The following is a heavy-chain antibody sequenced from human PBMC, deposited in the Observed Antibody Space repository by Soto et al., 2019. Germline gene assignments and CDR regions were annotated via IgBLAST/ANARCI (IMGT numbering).Heavy chain of an antibody. CDR2: MNPNSGNT. J-gene: IGHJ5*01. D-gene: IGHD3-10*01. CDR3: TRAYGAETFDF. V-gene: IGHV1-8*02. CDR1: GYTFNNYD. Sequence: AASVKVSCKASGYTFNNYDIHWVRQAPGHGLEWMGWMNPNSGNTGYAQNFRGRVTMTPNTAIGTAYMELSSRRSDDTATYYCTRAYGAETFDFGGQETRVT.